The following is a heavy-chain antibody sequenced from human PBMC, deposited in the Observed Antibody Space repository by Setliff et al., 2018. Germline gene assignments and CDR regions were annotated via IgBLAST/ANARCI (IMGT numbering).Heavy chain of an antibody. V-gene: IGHV7-4-1*02. CDR1: GYTFTNYA. J-gene: IGHJ6*03. CDR3: ARGSRFGTIVYRGDYYMDV. D-gene: IGHD3-10*01. Sequence: ASVKVSCKASGYTFTNYAMTWMRQAPGQGLEYMGWINTNTGNPIYAQGFTGRFVFSLDTPVSTAYLQISSLKSEDSAVYYCARGSRFGTIVYRGDYYMDVWGKGTKVTVSS. CDR2: INTNTGNP.